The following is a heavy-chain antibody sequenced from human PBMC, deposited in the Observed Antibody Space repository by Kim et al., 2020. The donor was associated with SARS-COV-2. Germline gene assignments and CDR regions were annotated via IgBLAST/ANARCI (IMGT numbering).Heavy chain of an antibody. CDR3: VKDRSDNYLNDDDSGMDV. D-gene: IGHD1-1*01. CDR2: INNRGSHT. CDR1: EFSFSTLA. J-gene: IGHJ6*01. Sequence: GGSLRLSCAASEFSFSTLAMTWVRQAPGKGLAWVSTINNRGSHTYYADSVKGRFTISRDNSKSTLYLQMNSLRAEDTGVYYCVKDRSDNYLNDDDSGMDV. V-gene: IGHV3-23*01.